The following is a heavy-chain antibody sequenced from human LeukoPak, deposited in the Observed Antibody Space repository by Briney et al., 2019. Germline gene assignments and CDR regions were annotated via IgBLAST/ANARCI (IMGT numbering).Heavy chain of an antibody. CDR3: AKEYYYGSGSYWDY. V-gene: IGHV3-7*03. D-gene: IGHD3-10*01. CDR2: IKQDGSEK. CDR1: GFTFSSYW. J-gene: IGHJ4*02. Sequence: GGSLRLSCAASGFTFSSYWMSWVRQAPGKGLEWVANIKQDGSEKYYVDSVKGRFTISRDNSKNTLYLQMNSLRAEDTAVYYCAKEYYYGSGSYWDYWGQGTLVTVSS.